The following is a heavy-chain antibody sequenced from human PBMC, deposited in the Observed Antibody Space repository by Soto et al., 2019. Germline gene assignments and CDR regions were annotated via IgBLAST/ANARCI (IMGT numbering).Heavy chain of an antibody. Sequence: QVQLVESGGGLVKPGESLRLSCAASGFTFSDYYMGWIRQAPGKGLEWLSYIFNDGQTVYYADSVRGRFTISRDNARNARFVQMSSRRAEDTVIYYCARALNRGGYYEGFAHWGQGTLVTVSS. CDR1: GFTFSDYY. D-gene: IGHD3-10*01. J-gene: IGHJ4*02. CDR3: ARALNRGGYYEGFAH. V-gene: IGHV3-11*01. CDR2: IFNDGQTV.